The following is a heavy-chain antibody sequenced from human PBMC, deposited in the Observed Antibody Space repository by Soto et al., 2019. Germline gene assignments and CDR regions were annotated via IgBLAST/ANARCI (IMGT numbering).Heavy chain of an antibody. CDR2: ISGSDGRT. V-gene: IGHV3-23*01. D-gene: IGHD5-18*01. CDR1: GFTFSSYA. J-gene: IGHJ4*02. Sequence: PGGSLRLSCAASGFTFSSYAMSRVRHAPGKGLEWVSTISGSDGRTYSTDSVKGRFTISRDNSRNTAYLQMNSLRVEDTAVYYCAKGVSQYTPLALFDYWGRGTLVTVSS. CDR3: AKGVSQYTPLALFDY.